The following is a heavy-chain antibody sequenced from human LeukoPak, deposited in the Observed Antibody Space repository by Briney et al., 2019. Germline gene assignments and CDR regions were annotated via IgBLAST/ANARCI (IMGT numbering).Heavy chain of an antibody. CDR2: ISSSSSYI. Sequence: GGSLRLSCAASGFTFSSYSMNCVRQAPGKGLEWVSSISSSSSYIYYADSVKGRFTISRDNAKNSLYLQMNSLRAEDTAVYYCARDLFRYCSGGSCYGMDVWGQGTTVTVSS. J-gene: IGHJ6*02. V-gene: IGHV3-21*01. CDR1: GFTFSSYS. D-gene: IGHD2-15*01. CDR3: ARDLFRYCSGGSCYGMDV.